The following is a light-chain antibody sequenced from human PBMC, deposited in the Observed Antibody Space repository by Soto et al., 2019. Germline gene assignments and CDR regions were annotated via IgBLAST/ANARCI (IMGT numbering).Light chain of an antibody. CDR1: QSVSSY. V-gene: IGKV3-11*01. CDR3: QQLCNLPLT. Sequence: ESVLTHSPATLSLSPGERATLSCRASQSVSSYLAWYQQKPGQAPRLLIYDASNRATGIPARFSGSGSGTDFTLTISSLEPEDFAVYYFQQLCNLPLTFGHGTRLEIK. J-gene: IGKJ5*01. CDR2: DAS.